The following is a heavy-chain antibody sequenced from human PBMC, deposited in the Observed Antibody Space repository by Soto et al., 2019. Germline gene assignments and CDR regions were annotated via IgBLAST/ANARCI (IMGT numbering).Heavy chain of an antibody. J-gene: IGHJ5*02. CDR3: ARQIGGILADSRWFDP. V-gene: IGHV4-39*01. D-gene: IGHD3-9*01. CDR2: IYYSGST. CDR1: GGSISSSSFY. Sequence: SETLSLTCTVSGGSISSSSFYWAWIRQPPGKGLEWIGSIYYSGSTYYSPSVKSRLTISVDTSKNQFSLKLSSVTAADTALYYCARQIGGILADSRWFDPWGQGTLVTVSS.